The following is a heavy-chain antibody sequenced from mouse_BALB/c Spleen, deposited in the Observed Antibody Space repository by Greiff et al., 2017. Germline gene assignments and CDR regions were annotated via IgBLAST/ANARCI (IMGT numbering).Heavy chain of an antibody. CDR3: AKTVTTGVAKYYYAMDY. Sequence: QVHVKQSGPEVVRPGVSVKISCKGSGYTFTDYAMHWVKQSPAKSLEWIGVISTYNGNTNYNQKFKGKATMTVDKSSSTAYMELARLTSEDSAIYYCAKTVTTGVAKYYYAMDYWGQGTSVTVSS. V-gene: IGHV1-67*01. CDR1: GYTFTDYA. J-gene: IGHJ4*01. CDR2: ISTYNGNT. D-gene: IGHD1-1*01.